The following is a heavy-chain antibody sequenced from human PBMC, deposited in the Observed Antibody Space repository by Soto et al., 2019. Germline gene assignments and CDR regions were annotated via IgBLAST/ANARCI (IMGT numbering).Heavy chain of an antibody. CDR3: ASTQFLVIIARGNY. Sequence: PGGSLRLSCAAFGFTVSSNRMSWVRQAPGKGLEWVSLIYTGGNTDYADSVKGRFIVSRDNSKNTLYLQMNSLRAEDTAVYYCASTQFLVIIARGNYWGQGIPVTVSS. CDR2: IYTGGNT. CDR1: GFTVSSNR. J-gene: IGHJ4*02. V-gene: IGHV3-66*01. D-gene: IGHD3-10*01.